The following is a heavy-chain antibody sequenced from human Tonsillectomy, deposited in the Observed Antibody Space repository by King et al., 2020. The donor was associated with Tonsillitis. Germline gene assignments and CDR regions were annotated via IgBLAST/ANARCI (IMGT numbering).Heavy chain of an antibody. CDR1: GGSISSSSYY. Sequence: MQLQESGPGLVKPSETLSLTCTVSGGSISSSSYYWGWIRQPPGKGLEWIGSIYYSGSTYYNPSLKSRVTISVDTSKNQFSLKRSSVTAADTAVYYCASGISSSWYRAWFDPWGQGTLVTVSS. CDR3: ASGISSSWYRAWFDP. V-gene: IGHV4-39*01. CDR2: IYYSGST. J-gene: IGHJ5*02. D-gene: IGHD6-13*01.